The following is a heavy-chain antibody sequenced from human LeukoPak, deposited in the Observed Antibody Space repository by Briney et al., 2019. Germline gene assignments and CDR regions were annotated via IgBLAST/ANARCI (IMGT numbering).Heavy chain of an antibody. CDR3: ARGSIVVVPAAKRHNWFDP. V-gene: IGHV4-34*01. J-gene: IGHJ5*02. D-gene: IGHD2-2*01. CDR2: INHSGST. Sequence: PSETLSLTCTVSGGSFSGYYWSWIRQPPGKGLEWIGEINHSGSTNYNPSLKSRVTISVDTSKNQFSLKLSSVTAADTAVYYCARGSIVVVPAAKRHNWFDPWGQGTLVTVSS. CDR1: GGSFSGYY.